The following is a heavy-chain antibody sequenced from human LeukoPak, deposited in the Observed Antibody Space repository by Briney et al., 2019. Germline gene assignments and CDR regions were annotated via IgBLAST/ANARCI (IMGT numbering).Heavy chain of an antibody. Sequence: QAGRSLRLSCAASGFTFDDYAMHWVRQAPGKGLEWVSGISWNSGSIGYADSVKGRFTISRDNAKNSLYLQMNSLRAEDTALYYCAKDGAADRPCYYYMDVWGKGTTVTVSS. V-gene: IGHV3-9*01. CDR3: AKDGAADRPCYYYMDV. CDR1: GFTFDDYA. CDR2: ISWNSGSI. D-gene: IGHD1-26*01. J-gene: IGHJ6*03.